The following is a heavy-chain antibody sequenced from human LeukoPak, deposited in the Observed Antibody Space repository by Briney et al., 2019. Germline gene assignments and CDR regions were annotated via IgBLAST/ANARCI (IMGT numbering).Heavy chain of an antibody. V-gene: IGHV4-39*01. CDR2: IYYTGNT. J-gene: IGHJ4*02. CDR3: ARLFDS. Sequence: SETLSLTCTLSGGSISSSSYYRGWVRQPPGKGLEWIGSIYYTGNTYYSPSLQSRVTISVDTSKNQFSLRLSSVTAADTAVYYCARLFDSWGQGTLVTVSS. CDR1: GGSISSSSYY.